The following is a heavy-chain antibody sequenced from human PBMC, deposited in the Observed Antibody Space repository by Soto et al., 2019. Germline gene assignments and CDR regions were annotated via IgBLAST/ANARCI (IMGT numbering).Heavy chain of an antibody. D-gene: IGHD4-17*01. J-gene: IGHJ4*02. V-gene: IGHV1-8*01. CDR1: GYTFTSHD. CDR2: MNPNSGNT. CDR3: ARWDYGVYARFDY. Sequence: QVQLVQSGTEVKKPGASVKVSCKASGYTFTSHDMNWVRQATGQGLEWMGWMNPNSGNTGYAQKFQGRVTMTRNTSISTAYMELSSLRSEDTAVYYCARWDYGVYARFDYWGQGTLVTVSS.